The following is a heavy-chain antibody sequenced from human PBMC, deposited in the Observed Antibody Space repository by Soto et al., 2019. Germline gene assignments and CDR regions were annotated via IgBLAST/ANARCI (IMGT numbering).Heavy chain of an antibody. CDR1: GGSFSGYY. CDR2: INHSGST. J-gene: IGHJ6*02. D-gene: IGHD6-19*01. CDR3: AIAKGWSSRIEVYYYYGMDV. Sequence: SETVSLTCAVYGGSFSGYYWSWIRQPPGKGLEWIGEINHSGSTNYNPSLKSRVTISVDTSKNQFSLKLSSVTAADTAVYYCAIAKGWSSRIEVYYYYGMDVWGQGTTVTVSS. V-gene: IGHV4-34*01.